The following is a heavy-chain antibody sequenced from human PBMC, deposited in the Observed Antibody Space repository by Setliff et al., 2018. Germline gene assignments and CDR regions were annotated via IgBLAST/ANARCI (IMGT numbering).Heavy chain of an antibody. CDR2: ISHGVST. CDR3: ARTHCTTTSCFYFHY. D-gene: IGHD2-2*01. CDR1: GASVTSFDYY. Sequence: SETLSLTCTVSGASVTSFDYYWSWIRQPPGKGLEYIGHISHGVSTSYSPSLKSRLSISADTSKNQFSLKLTSVTAADTAVHYCARTHCTTTSCFYFHYWGQGTVVTVSS. V-gene: IGHV4-30-4*01. J-gene: IGHJ4*02.